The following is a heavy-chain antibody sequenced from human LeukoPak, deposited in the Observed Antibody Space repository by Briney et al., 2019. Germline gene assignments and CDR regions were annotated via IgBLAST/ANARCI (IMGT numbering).Heavy chain of an antibody. J-gene: IGHJ4*02. Sequence: PGRSLRLSCAASGFTFSSYGMHWVRQAPGKGLEWVAVISYDGSNKYYADSVKGRFTISRDNSKNTLYLQMNSLRAEDTAVCYCAKDLRGCSSTSCYEGTNWGQGTLVTVSS. CDR2: ISYDGSNK. D-gene: IGHD2-2*01. V-gene: IGHV3-30*18. CDR1: GFTFSSYG. CDR3: AKDLRGCSSTSCYEGTN.